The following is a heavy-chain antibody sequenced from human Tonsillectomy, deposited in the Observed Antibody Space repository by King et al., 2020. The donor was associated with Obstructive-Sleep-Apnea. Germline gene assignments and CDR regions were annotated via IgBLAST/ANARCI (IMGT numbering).Heavy chain of an antibody. CDR2: IYHRGST. J-gene: IGHJ3*02. Sequence: LQLQESGSGLVKPSQTLSLTCAVSGGSLSSGGYSWSWIRQPPGKGLEWIGYIYHRGSTYYNPSPKSRVTISVDRSKNQFSLKLSSVTAADTAMYYCARGLDYFDSTEAFDIWGQGTMVTVSS. CDR1: GGSLSSGGYS. V-gene: IGHV4-30-2*01. D-gene: IGHD3-22*01. CDR3: ARGLDYFDSTEAFDI.